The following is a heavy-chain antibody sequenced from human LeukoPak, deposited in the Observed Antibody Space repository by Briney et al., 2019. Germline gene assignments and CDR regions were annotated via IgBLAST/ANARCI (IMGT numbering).Heavy chain of an antibody. CDR1: GGSFSGYY. CDR2: INHSGST. V-gene: IGHV4-34*01. J-gene: IGHJ4*02. Sequence: PSETLSLTCAVYGGSFSGYYWSWIRQPPGKGLEWIGEINHSGSTNYNPSLKSRVTMSVDTSKNQFSLKLSSVTAADTAVYYCAREDVDTDAPWPAGIDYWGQGTLVTVSS. CDR3: AREDVDTDAPWPAGIDY. D-gene: IGHD5-18*01.